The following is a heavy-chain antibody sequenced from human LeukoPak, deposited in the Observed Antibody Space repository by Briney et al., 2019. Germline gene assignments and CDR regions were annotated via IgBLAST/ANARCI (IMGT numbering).Heavy chain of an antibody. V-gene: IGHV3-74*01. Sequence: GGSLRLSCAVSGFTFRNYLMHWVRQAPGQGLVWVSRINQDESKAYADSVKGRSTVSRDNAKNMLYLQLNGLRADDTAVYFCGRGGDGIDIWGQGTTVIVPS. CDR1: GFTFRNYL. CDR2: INQDESKA. D-gene: IGHD5-24*01. CDR3: GRGGDGIDI. J-gene: IGHJ3*02.